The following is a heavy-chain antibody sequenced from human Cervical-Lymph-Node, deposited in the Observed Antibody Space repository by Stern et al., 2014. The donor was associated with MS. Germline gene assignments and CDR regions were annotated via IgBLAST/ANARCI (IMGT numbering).Heavy chain of an antibody. D-gene: IGHD4-17*01. V-gene: IGHV3-23*04. CDR2: VSGSGGTT. CDR3: ACDYGRY. CDR1: GFAFSSYA. J-gene: IGHJ4*02. Sequence: VQLVESGGGLVQPAGSLRLSCAASGFAFSSYAMTWVRQAPGKGLEWVSSVSGSGGTTYYRDSVRGRFTISRDNSKTTLYLQMNGLRAEDTAVYYCACDYGRYWGQGTLVTVSS.